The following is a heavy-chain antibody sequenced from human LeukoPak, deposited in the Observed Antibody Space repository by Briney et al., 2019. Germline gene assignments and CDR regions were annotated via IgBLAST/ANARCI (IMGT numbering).Heavy chain of an antibody. V-gene: IGHV1-46*01. J-gene: IGHJ5*02. D-gene: IGHD4-23*01. CDR2: INPSGGST. CDR1: GYTFTSYY. Sequence: ASVKVSCKASGYTFTSYYMHWVRQAPGQGLEWMGRINPSGGSTSYAQKFQGRVTMTSAMSTSTDYMDLSSLRSEDTAVYYCARDNSVEDTAWWFDPWGQGTLVTVSS. CDR3: ARDNSVEDTAWWFDP.